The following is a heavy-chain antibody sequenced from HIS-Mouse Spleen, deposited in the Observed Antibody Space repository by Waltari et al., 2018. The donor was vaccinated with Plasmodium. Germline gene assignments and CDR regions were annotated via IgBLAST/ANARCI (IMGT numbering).Heavy chain of an antibody. CDR2: IKHSGST. D-gene: IGHD3-10*01. V-gene: IGHV4-34*01. J-gene: IGHJ2*01. CDR3: ARGRVLGTSSGYFDL. Sequence: QVQLQQWGAGLLKPSETLSLTCAVYGGSFSGYYWSWIRQPPGKGLEWIGEIKHSGSTNYNPSLKSRVTISVDTSKNQFSLKLSSVTAADTAVYYCARGRVLGTSSGYFDLWGRGTLVTVSS. CDR1: GGSFSGYY.